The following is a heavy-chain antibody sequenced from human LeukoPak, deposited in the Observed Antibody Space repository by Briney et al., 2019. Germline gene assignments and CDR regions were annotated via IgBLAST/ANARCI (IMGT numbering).Heavy chain of an antibody. J-gene: IGHJ4*02. D-gene: IGHD3-10*01. Sequence: SETLSLTCTVSGGSISHYYWSWIRQSPGKGLEWIGYIFFSGSSNYNPSLKSRVTISVDTSKNQFSLKLSSVTAADTAVYYCARGSMIRGRFDYWGQGTLVTVSS. CDR2: IFFSGSS. V-gene: IGHV4-59*01. CDR1: GGSISHYY. CDR3: ARGSMIRGRFDY.